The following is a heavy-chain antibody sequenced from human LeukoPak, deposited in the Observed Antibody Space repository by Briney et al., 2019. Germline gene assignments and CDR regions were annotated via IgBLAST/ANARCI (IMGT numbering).Heavy chain of an antibody. CDR3: ARWSLGARDFDY. D-gene: IGHD1-26*01. Sequence: SVKVSCKASGFTFTSSAMQWVRQARGQRLEWIGWIVVGSGNTNYAQKFQERVTITRDMSTSTAYMELSSLRSEDTAVYYCARWSLGARDFDYWGQGTLVTVSS. CDR1: GFTFTSSA. CDR2: IVVGSGNT. J-gene: IGHJ4*02. V-gene: IGHV1-58*02.